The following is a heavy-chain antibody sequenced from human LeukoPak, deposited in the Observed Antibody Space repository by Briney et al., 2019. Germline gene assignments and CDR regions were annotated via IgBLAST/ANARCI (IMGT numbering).Heavy chain of an antibody. D-gene: IGHD6-19*01. CDR3: ARGGPVVPPWQWQVQDRPSPFDY. CDR2: ISAYNGNT. CDR1: GYTFTSYG. Sequence: GASVKVSCKASGYTFTSYGISWVRQAPGQGLEWMGWISAYNGNTNYAQKLQGRVTMTTDTSTSTAYMELRSLRSDDTAVYYCARGGPVVPPWQWQVQDRPSPFDYWGQGTLVTVSS. V-gene: IGHV1-18*01. J-gene: IGHJ4*02.